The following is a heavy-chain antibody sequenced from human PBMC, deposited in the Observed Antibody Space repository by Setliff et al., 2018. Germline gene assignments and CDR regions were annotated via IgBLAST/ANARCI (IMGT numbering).Heavy chain of an antibody. CDR3: ARGYCNSVGCFFAGWFDP. CDR2: TFYSGST. D-gene: IGHD2-2*01. J-gene: IGHJ5*02. Sequence: SETLSLTCTVSGGPINSDRYYWGWIRQPPGKGLEWIGSTFYSGSTYYNPALKSRVSISVDTSKNQFSLKLSSVTASDTAVYYCARGYCNSVGCFFAGWFDPWGQGTLVTVSS. V-gene: IGHV4-39*01. CDR1: GGPINSDRYY.